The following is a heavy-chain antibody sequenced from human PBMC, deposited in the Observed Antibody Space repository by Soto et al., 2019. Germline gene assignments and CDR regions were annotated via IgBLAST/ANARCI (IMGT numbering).Heavy chain of an antibody. J-gene: IGHJ6*03. CDR2: IYYSGST. CDR3: AIHGPIVVVVAGNDYHYYYIDV. V-gene: IGHV4-39*01. CDR1: GGTISSCSYY. Sequence: PSETLSLTYTVSGGTISSCSYYWGRIRQPPGKGLEWIGSIYYSGSTYYNPSLKSRVTISVDTSKNQFSLKLSSVTAADTAVYYCAIHGPIVVVVAGNDYHYYYIDVWGKGTTVTVSS. D-gene: IGHD2-15*01.